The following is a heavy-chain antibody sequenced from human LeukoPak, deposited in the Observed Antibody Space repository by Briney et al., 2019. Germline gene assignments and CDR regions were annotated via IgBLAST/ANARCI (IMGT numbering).Heavy chain of an antibody. D-gene: IGHD1-26*01. V-gene: IGHV3-23*01. CDR1: GFTFSILA. Sequence: PGGSLSLSCETSGFTFSILALNWVRQAPGKGLEWVSAISAKGDDTFYADSVKGRFTISRDNSKSTLYLQMNALGAEDTATYYCVKVGLGRYTTGPTGTWGEGRLIAVSS. J-gene: IGHJ1*01. CDR2: ISAKGDDT. CDR3: VKVGLGRYTTGPTGT.